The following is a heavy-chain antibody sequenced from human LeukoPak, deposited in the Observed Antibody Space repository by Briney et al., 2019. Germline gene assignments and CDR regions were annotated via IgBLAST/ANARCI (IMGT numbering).Heavy chain of an antibody. CDR3: AKGEYYYDSSGYPDY. Sequence: GGSLRLSCAASGFTFSSCGMHWVRQAPGKGLEWVVVIWYGGSTKYYADSVKGRFTISRDNSKNTLYLQMNSLRAEDTAVYYCAKGEYYYDSSGYPDYWGQGTLVTVSS. CDR2: IWYGGSTK. CDR1: GFTFSSCG. J-gene: IGHJ4*02. D-gene: IGHD3-22*01. V-gene: IGHV3-30*02.